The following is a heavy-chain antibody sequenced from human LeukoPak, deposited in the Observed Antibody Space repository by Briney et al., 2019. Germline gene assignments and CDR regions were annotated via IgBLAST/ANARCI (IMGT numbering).Heavy chain of an antibody. CDR3: ARLMTAARTVDY. V-gene: IGHV4-59*11. J-gene: IGHJ4*02. CDR1: GGSISSHY. Sequence: SETLSLTCTVSGGSISSHYWSWLRQPPGKGLEWIGYIYYSGSTNYNPSLKSRVTISVDTSKNQFSLKLSSVTAADTAVYYCARLMTAARTVDYWDQGTLVTVSS. D-gene: IGHD6-6*01. CDR2: IYYSGST.